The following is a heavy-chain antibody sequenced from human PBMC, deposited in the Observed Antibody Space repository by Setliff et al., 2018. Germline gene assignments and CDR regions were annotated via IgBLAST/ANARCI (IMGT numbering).Heavy chain of an antibody. D-gene: IGHD3-10*01. V-gene: IGHV4-59*12. CDR3: ARVDFTMIQGVLGL. CDR2: IFYSGYT. J-gene: IGHJ1*01. CDR1: GVSIRSYY. Sequence: SETLSLTCTVSGVSIRSYYWSWIRQPPGKGLEWIGYIFYSGYTYYNPSLQSRVTISVDMSKNQFSLKLTSVTAADTAVYYCARVDFTMIQGVLGLWGQGTLVTVSS.